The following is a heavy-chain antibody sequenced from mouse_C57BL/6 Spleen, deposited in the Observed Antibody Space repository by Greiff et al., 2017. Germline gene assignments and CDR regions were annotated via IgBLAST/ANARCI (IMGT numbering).Heavy chain of an antibody. CDR1: GYTFTSYW. CDR2: IHPNSGST. J-gene: IGHJ4*01. Sequence: QVQLQQPGAELVKPGASVKLSCKASGYTFTSYWMHWVKQRPGQGLEWIGMIHPNSGSTNYNEKFKSKATLTVNKSSSTAYMQLSSLTSEDSAVYYGAVKSYCDGYYDAMDYWGQGTTVTVSS. D-gene: IGHD2-3*01. CDR3: AVKSYCDGYYDAMDY. V-gene: IGHV1-64*01.